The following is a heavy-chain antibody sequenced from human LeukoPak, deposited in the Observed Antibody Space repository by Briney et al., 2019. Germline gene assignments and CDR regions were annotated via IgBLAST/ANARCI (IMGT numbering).Heavy chain of an antibody. CDR3: AREGIAVAGTSGRAFDI. V-gene: IGHV4-34*01. Sequence: PSETLSLTCAVYGGSFSGYYWSWIRQPPGKGLEWIGEINHSGSTNYNPSLKSRVTISVDTSKNQFSLKLSSVTAADTAVYYCAREGIAVAGTSGRAFDIWGQGAMVTVSS. D-gene: IGHD6-19*01. CDR1: GGSFSGYY. CDR2: INHSGST. J-gene: IGHJ3*02.